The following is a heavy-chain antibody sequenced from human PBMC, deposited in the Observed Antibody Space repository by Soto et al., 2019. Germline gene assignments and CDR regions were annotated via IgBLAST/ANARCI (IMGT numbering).Heavy chain of an antibody. Sequence: QMELVESGGGVVQPGASLRLSCAASGFTFNYYPMHWVRQTPGKGLEWVAVISFDGSNKYYADSVKGRFTISRDNSKNMLYLQMNSARPEDAAVYYCARLPGALVAVLYIYPLDGREPLSDVVVWGQGTTVSVSS. D-gene: IGHD6-19*01. CDR3: ARLPGALVAVLYIYPLDGREPLSDVVV. CDR1: GFTFNYYP. J-gene: IGHJ6*02. CDR2: ISFDGSNK. V-gene: IGHV3-30-3*01.